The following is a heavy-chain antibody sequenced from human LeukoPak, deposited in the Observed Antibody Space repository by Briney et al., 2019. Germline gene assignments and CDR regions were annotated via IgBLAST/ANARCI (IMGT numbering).Heavy chain of an antibody. V-gene: IGHV3-23*01. J-gene: IGHJ4*02. CDR2: ISGSGGST. CDR3: AKDVYSSGWYYFDY. Sequence: SCKASGGTFSSYAMSWVRQAPGKGLEWVSAISGSGGSTYYADSVKGRFTISRDNSKNTLYLQMNSLRAEDTAVYYCAKDVYSSGWYYFDYWGQGTLVTVSS. CDR1: GGTFSSYA. D-gene: IGHD6-19*01.